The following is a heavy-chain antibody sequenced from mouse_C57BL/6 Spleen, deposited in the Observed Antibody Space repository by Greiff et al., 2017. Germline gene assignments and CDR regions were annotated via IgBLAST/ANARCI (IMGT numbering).Heavy chain of an antibody. CDR3: ARGDYYGPFDVED. D-gene: IGHD1-1*01. J-gene: IGHJ2*01. CDR1: GYTFTSYW. V-gene: IGHV1-72*01. Sequence: VQLQQPGAELVKPGASVKLSCKASGYTFTSYWMHWVKQRPGRGLEWIGRIDPNSGGTKYNEKFKSKATLTVDTPSSTAYMQLSGLTAEDSAVYECARGDYYGPFDVEDWGKGATLTVAT. CDR2: IDPNSGGT.